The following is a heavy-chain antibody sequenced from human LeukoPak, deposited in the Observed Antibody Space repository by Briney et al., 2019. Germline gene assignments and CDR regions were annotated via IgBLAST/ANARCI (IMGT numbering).Heavy chain of an antibody. CDR1: GYSISSGYY. CDR2: IYHSGST. D-gene: IGHD4-23*01. V-gene: IGHV4-38-2*02. CDR3: ARAGWATVGIDY. Sequence: SETLSLTCTVSGYSISSGYYWGWIRQPPGKGLEWIGSIYHSGSTYYNPSLKSRVTISVDTSKNQFSLKLSSVTAADTAVYYCARAGWATVGIDYWGQGTLVTVSS. J-gene: IGHJ4*02.